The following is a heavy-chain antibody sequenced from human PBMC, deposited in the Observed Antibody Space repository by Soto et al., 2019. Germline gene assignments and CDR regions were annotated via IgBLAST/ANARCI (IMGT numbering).Heavy chain of an antibody. V-gene: IGHV4-39*01. CDR1: GGSISSSSYY. CDR3: ARQEYYYDSSGYLIDY. J-gene: IGHJ4*02. CDR2: IYYSGST. Sequence: SETLSLTCTVSGGSISSSSYYWGWIRQPPGKGLEWIGRIYYSGSTYYNPSLKSRLTISVDTSKNQFSLKLSSVTAADTAVYYCARQEYYYDSSGYLIDYWGQGTLVTVSS. D-gene: IGHD3-22*01.